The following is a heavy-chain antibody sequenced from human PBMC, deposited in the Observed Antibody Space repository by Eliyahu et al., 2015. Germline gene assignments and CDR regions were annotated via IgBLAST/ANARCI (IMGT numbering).Heavy chain of an antibody. D-gene: IGHD2/OR15-2a*01. CDR3: VREILF. CDR2: IKQDGSEK. Sequence: EVQLVESGGGLVQPGGSXRLXCXASGXTFTKFWMSWVRLXPGKGPEWVANIKQDGSEKNYVDSVKGRFTISRDNAKNSVYLQMDSLRVEDTAVYYCVREILFRGQGTRVTVSS. CDR1: GXTFTKFW. V-gene: IGHV3-7*01. J-gene: IGHJ4*02.